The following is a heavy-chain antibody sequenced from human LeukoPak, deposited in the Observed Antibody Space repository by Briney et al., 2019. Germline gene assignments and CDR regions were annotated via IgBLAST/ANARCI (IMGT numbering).Heavy chain of an antibody. CDR3: ARDSPGGYFDY. D-gene: IGHD2-8*02. CDR2: IYTSGST. V-gene: IGHV4-61*02. Sequence: SETLSLTCTVSGGSISSGSYYWTWIRQPAGKGLEWIGRIYTSGSTNYSPSLKSRVTIEVDKSKNQFSLRLSSVTVADTAVYYCARDSPGGYFDYWGQGTLDTVSS. CDR1: GGSISSGSYY. J-gene: IGHJ4*02.